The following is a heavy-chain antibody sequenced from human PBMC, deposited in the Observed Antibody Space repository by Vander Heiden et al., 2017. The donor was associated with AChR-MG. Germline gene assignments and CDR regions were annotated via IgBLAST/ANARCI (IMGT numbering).Heavy chain of an antibody. D-gene: IGHD4-17*01. Sequence: QLLQSGSELKKPAASLKLPGTSTGYAFTTDAINWVRQAPGQGHEWMAWINTRTGNPTYAMGFTGRFVFSLDTSVSTSYLQISSLEADYTAVYYCAKDRDGEYDNWGEGTLVTVSS. CDR3: AKDRDGEYDN. J-gene: IGHJ4*02. V-gene: IGHV7-4-1*02. CDR2: INTRTGNP. CDR1: GYAFTTDA.